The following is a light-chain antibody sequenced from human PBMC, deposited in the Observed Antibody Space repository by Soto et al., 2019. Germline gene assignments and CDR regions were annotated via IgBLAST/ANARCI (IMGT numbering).Light chain of an antibody. V-gene: IGKV1-13*02. CDR1: QDIRGA. CDR2: DVS. J-gene: IGKJ5*01. CDR3: QQFNSYPIT. Sequence: AIQVTQSPSSLSASVGDRVTITCRASQDIRGALAWYQQKPGKAPKLLIYDVSTLESGVPSRFSGSGSGTEFTLAISSLQPEDFGTYYCQQFNSYPITFGHGTLLEMK.